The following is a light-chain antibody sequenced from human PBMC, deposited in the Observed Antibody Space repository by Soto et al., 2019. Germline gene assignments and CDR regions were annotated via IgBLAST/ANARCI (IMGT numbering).Light chain of an antibody. V-gene: IGKV3-15*01. Sequence: EIVMTQSPVTLSVSPGERATLSCRASQSVRSNLAWYQQKPGQAPRLLIYGAPTRATGVPARFSGSGSGTEFTLTISSLQSEDFAVYYCQHYNNWPPWTFGQGTKVEIK. J-gene: IGKJ1*01. CDR3: QHYNNWPPWT. CDR1: QSVRSN. CDR2: GAP.